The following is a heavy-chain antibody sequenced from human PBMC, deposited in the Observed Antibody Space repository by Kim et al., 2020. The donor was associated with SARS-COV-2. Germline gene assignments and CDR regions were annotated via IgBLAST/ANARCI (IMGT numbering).Heavy chain of an antibody. V-gene: IGHV3-30*18. J-gene: IGHJ6*02. CDR1: GFTFSSYG. CDR3: AKDGYCSGGSCWYPLRLGSAYGMDV. CDR2: ISYDGSNK. Sequence: GGSLRLSCAASGFTFSSYGMHWVRQAPGKGLEWVAVISYDGSNKYYADSVKGRFTISRDNSKNTLYLQMNSLRAEDTAVYYCAKDGYCSGGSCWYPLRLGSAYGMDVWGQGTTVTVSS. D-gene: IGHD2-15*01.